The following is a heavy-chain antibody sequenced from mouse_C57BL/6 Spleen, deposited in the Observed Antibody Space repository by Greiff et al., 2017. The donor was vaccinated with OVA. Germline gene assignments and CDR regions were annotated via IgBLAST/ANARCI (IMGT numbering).Heavy chain of an antibody. CDR1: GYTFTSYW. CDR3: ARFDGNFYYAMDY. D-gene: IGHD2-1*01. CDR2: IHPNSGST. V-gene: IGHV1-64*01. Sequence: QVQLQQPGAELVKPGASVKLSCKASGYTFTSYWMHWVKQRPGQGLEWIGMIHPNSGSTKYNEKFKSKATLTVDNSSSIAYMQLSSLTSEDSAVYYCARFDGNFYYAMDYWGQGTSVTVSS. J-gene: IGHJ4*01.